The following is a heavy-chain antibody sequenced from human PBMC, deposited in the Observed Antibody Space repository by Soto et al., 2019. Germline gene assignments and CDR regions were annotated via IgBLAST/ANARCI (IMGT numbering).Heavy chain of an antibody. J-gene: IGHJ4*02. CDR1: GASISTSIYY. CDR3: ARRFEYSTGWYYFDY. Sequence: PSETLSLTCTVSGASISTSIYYWGWIRQPPGKGLEWIGTIYYSGSTYYNPSLKSRVTISVDTSKNQFSLKLRSVTAAGTAIYYCARRFEYSTGWYYFDYWGRGTLVTVSS. CDR2: IYYSGST. D-gene: IGHD6-19*01. V-gene: IGHV4-39*01.